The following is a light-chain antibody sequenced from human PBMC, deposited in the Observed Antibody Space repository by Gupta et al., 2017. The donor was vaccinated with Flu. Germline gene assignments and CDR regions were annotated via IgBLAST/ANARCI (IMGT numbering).Light chain of an antibody. CDR2: DAS. Sequence: DVKMIHSPSTLSASVGDRGTITCQTRDDSKTHINWFQQKPGKAPRLLIYDASKLEAVAPPRFSGGGSATDFSFTITSVHPDDVATYSCQHYDQLPFAFGPGTKVNI. V-gene: IGKV1-33*01. J-gene: IGKJ3*01. CDR1: DDSKTH. CDR3: QHYDQLPFA.